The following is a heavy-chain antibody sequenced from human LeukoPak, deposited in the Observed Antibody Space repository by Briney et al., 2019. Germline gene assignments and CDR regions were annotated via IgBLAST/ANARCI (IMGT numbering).Heavy chain of an antibody. CDR1: GFTFSSYS. CDR2: ISSSSSYI. Sequence: GGSLRLSCAASGFTFSSYSMNWVRQAPGKGLEWVSSISSSSSYIYYADSVKGRFTISRDNAKNSLYLQMNSLRAEDTAVYYCASSRIAAAGTFDHWGQGTLVTVSS. V-gene: IGHV3-21*01. J-gene: IGHJ4*02. D-gene: IGHD6-13*01. CDR3: ASSRIAAAGTFDH.